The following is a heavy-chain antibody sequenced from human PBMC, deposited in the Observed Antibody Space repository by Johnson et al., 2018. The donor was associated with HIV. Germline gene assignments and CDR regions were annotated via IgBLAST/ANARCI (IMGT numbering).Heavy chain of an antibody. J-gene: IGHJ3*02. CDR1: GFTFSDYY. V-gene: IGHV3-30*02. CDR3: AKDIEGSSWWTPHDPDDAFDI. D-gene: IGHD6-13*01. CDR2: IRYDGSNK. Sequence: QVQLVESGGALVQPGGSLRLSCEVSGFTFSDYYMNWIRQAPGKGLEWVAFIRYDGSNKYYADSVKGRFTISRDNSKNTLYLQMNSLRAEDTAVYYCAKDIEGSSWWTPHDPDDAFDIWGQGTMVTVSS.